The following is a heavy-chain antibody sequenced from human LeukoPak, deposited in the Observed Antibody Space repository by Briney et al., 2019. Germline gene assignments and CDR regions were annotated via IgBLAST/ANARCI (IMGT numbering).Heavy chain of an antibody. Sequence: GASVKDSCKASGYTFTTYVMNWVRQAPGQGLEWMGWINTNTGIPTYAQGFTGRFVFSLDTSVSTTYLQISSLKAEDTAVYYCARMKCSGGSCYSNYWGQGTLVTVSS. J-gene: IGHJ4*02. V-gene: IGHV7-4-1*02. CDR1: GYTFTTYV. CDR2: INTNTGIP. CDR3: ARMKCSGGSCYSNY. D-gene: IGHD2-15*01.